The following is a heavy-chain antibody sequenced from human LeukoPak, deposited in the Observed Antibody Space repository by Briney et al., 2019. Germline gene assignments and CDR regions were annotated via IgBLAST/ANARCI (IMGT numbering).Heavy chain of an antibody. V-gene: IGHV3-30-3*01. D-gene: IGHD1-26*01. J-gene: IGHJ4*02. CDR3: ARDQSGSYLYYFDY. CDR1: GFTFSSYA. Sequence: PGRSLRLSCAASGFTFSSYAMHWVRQDPGKGLEWVAVISYDGSNKYYADSVKGRFTISRDNSKNTLYLQMNSLRAEDTAVYYCARDQSGSYLYYFDYWGQGTLVTVSS. CDR2: ISYDGSNK.